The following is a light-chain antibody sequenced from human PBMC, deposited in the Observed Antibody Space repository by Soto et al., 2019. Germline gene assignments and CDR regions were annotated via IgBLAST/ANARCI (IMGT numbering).Light chain of an antibody. Sequence: EIVMTQSPATLSVSPGERATLSCRASQSVSDYLAWYQQTPGQPPRLLIYTASTRATGIPARFSGSGSGTEFTRTISSLRSEDFAVYYCQQYSNWPRTFGQGTRVEIK. CDR3: QQYSNWPRT. CDR1: QSVSDY. V-gene: IGKV3-15*01. CDR2: TAS. J-gene: IGKJ1*01.